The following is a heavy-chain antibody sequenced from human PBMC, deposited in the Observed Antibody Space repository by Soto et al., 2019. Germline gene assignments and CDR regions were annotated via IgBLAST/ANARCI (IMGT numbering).Heavy chain of an antibody. CDR2: IYSGGST. CDR1: GFTVSSNY. Sequence: GGSLRLSCAASGFTVSSNYMSWVRQAPGKGLEWVSVIYSGGSTYYADSVKGRFTISRDNSKNTLYLQMNSLRAEDTAVYYCARDWGGAAAGQTYYYYGMDVWGQGTTVTVSS. CDR3: ARDWGGAAAGQTYYYYGMDV. J-gene: IGHJ6*02. V-gene: IGHV3-53*01. D-gene: IGHD6-13*01.